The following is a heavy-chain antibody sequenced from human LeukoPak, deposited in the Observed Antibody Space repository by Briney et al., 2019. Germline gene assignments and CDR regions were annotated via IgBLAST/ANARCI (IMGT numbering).Heavy chain of an antibody. D-gene: IGHD3-9*01. CDR3: ARDGVGDIWTGTIDY. CDR1: GRSISSYY. CDR2: IYTSGST. J-gene: IGHJ4*02. Sequence: SETLSLTCTVSGRSISSYYWSWIRQPAGKGLEWIGRIYTSGSTNYNPSLKSRVTMSVDTSKNQFSLKLSSVTAADTGVYYCARDGVGDIWTGTIDYWGQGTLVTVSS. V-gene: IGHV4-4*07.